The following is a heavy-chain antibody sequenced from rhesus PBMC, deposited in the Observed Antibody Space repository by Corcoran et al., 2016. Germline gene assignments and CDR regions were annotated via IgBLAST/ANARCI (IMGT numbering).Heavy chain of an antibody. CDR3: ANLAAAGLDY. CDR2: ISNGGAST. CDR1: GFTFSSYG. J-gene: IGHJ4*01. V-gene: IGHV3S5*01. D-gene: IGHD6-25*01. Sequence: EVQLVESGGGLVQPGGSLRLSCAASGFTFSSYGMSWVRQAPWKGLEWVSYISNGGASTYYADSVEGRFTISRDNSKNTLSLQMNSLRAEDTAVYYCANLAAAGLDYWGQGVLVTVSS.